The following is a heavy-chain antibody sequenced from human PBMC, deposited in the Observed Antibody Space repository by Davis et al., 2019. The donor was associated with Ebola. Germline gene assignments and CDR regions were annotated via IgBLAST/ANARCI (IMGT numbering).Heavy chain of an antibody. Sequence: GGSLRLSCAASGLTVSSNFMSWVRQAPGKGLEWVSVLYSGGSTDYADSVRGRFTISRDNAKNTLYLQMKSLKAEDTAVYYCARDFDRVREWGQGTLVTVSS. D-gene: IGHD3-22*01. CDR3: ARDFDRVRE. CDR1: GLTVSSNF. CDR2: LYSGGST. V-gene: IGHV3-66*01. J-gene: IGHJ4*02.